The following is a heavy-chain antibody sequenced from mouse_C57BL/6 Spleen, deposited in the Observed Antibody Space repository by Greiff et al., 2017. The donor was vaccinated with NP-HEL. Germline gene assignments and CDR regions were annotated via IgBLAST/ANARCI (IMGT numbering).Heavy chain of an antibody. J-gene: IGHJ4*01. Sequence: EVQLQQSGPELVKPGASVKISCKASGYTFTDYYMNWVKQSHGQSLEWIGDINPNNGGTSYNQKFKGKATLTVDTSSSTAYMELRSLTSEDTAVYYCTRLDYWGQGTSGTVSS. V-gene: IGHV1-26*01. CDR3: TRLDY. CDR1: GYTFTDYY. CDR2: INPNNGGT.